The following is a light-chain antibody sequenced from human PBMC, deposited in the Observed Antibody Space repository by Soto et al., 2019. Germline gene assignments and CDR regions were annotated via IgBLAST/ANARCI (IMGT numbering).Light chain of an antibody. CDR1: QSVSSSY. CDR3: QQYGTSEII. V-gene: IGKV3-20*01. CDR2: DTS. J-gene: IGKJ5*01. Sequence: EFVLTQSPGTLSLSPGERATLSCRASQSVSSSYLAWYQHKPGQAPRLLIYDTSSRATGVPDRYSASGSGTDFTLTISRLEPEDFAIFFCQQYGTSEIIFGQGTRLEI.